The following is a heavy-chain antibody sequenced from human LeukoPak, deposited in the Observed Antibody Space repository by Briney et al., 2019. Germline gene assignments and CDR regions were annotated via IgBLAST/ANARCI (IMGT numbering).Heavy chain of an antibody. CDR2: IYGGGNI. J-gene: IGHJ4*02. CDR1: GFTVSSNY. D-gene: IGHD5-24*01. V-gene: IGHV3-53*01. CDR3: ARGAGYNYPYYFDY. Sequence: GGSLRLSCAASGFTVSSNYMNWVRQAPGKGLEWVSVIYGGGNIYYADSVKGRFTVSRDNSKNTLYLQMNSLRAEDTAVYYCARGAGYNYPYYFDYWGQGTLVTVSS.